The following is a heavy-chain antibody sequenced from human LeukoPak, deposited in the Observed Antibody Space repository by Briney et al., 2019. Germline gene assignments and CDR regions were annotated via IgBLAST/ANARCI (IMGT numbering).Heavy chain of an antibody. D-gene: IGHD6-19*01. V-gene: IGHV4-34*01. Sequence: PSETLSLTCAVYGGSFSGYYWSWIRQPPGKGLEWIGEINHSGSTNYNPSLKSRVTISVDTSKNQFSLKLSSVTAADTAVYYCARGPGFSSGWYMESSDYWGQGTLVTVSS. CDR2: INHSGST. CDR3: ARGPGFSSGWYMESSDY. CDR1: GGSFSGYY. J-gene: IGHJ4*02.